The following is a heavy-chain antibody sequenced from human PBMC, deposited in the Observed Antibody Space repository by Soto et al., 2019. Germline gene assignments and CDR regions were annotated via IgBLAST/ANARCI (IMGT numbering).Heavy chain of an antibody. CDR2: ISSSSSTI. J-gene: IGHJ4*02. V-gene: IGHV3-48*02. Sequence: GWSLRLSCVASEFLFSSYSLNWDHQAPGKGLEWVSYISSSSSTIYYADSVKGRFTISRDNAKNSLYLQMNSLRDEDTAVYYCARSSSMVGKLIDYLGQGTLVTVSS. D-gene: IGHD2-8*01. CDR1: EFLFSSYS. CDR3: ARSSSMVGKLIDY.